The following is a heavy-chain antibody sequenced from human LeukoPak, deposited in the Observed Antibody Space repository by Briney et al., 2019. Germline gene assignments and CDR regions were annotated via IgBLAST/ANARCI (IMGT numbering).Heavy chain of an antibody. V-gene: IGHV1-69*13. CDR1: GGTFSTYA. CDR3: ARDRIGSTWRSVFDY. D-gene: IGHD6-13*01. Sequence: SVKVSCKASGGTFSTYAISWVRQAPGQGLEWMGGIIPIFDTAPYSQKFQGRVTITADGSTSTAYMELNSLTSEDTAVYYCARDRIGSTWRSVFDYWGQGTLVTVSS. J-gene: IGHJ4*02. CDR2: IIPIFDTA.